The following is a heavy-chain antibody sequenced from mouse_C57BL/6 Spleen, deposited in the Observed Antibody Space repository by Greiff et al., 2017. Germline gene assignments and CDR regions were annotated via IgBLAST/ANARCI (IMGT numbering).Heavy chain of an antibody. J-gene: IGHJ4*01. V-gene: IGHV1-47*01. CDR3: ARGYDYGYAMGY. CDR2: FHPYNDDT. Sequence: VQLQQSGAELVKPGASVKMSCKASGYTFTTYPIAWMKQNHGKSLEWIGNFHPYNDDTKYNEKFKGKATLTVEKSSSTAYLELSRLTSDDSAVYCCARGYDYGYAMGYRGQGTSVTVSS. CDR1: GYTFTTYP. D-gene: IGHD2-4*01.